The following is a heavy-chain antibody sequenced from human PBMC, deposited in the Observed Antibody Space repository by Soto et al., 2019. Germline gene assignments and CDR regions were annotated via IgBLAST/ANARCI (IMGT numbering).Heavy chain of an antibody. CDR3: ATAHGFGVVTPFFEY. J-gene: IGHJ4*02. V-gene: IGHV4-39*02. CDR1: GGSISSSNYY. Sequence: QLQLQESGPGLVKPTETLSLTCTVSGGSISSSNYYWGWIRQTPGKGLEWIGSSYYRGSTHYNPSLKSRVTISVDTSKNHFSLNLYPASAADTAVYYCATAHGFGVVTPFFEYWGQGTLVTVSS. D-gene: IGHD3-3*01. CDR2: SYYRGST.